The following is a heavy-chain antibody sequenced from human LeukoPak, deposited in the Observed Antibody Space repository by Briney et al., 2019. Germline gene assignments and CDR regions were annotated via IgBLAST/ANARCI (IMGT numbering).Heavy chain of an antibody. CDR1: GGSISNYY. J-gene: IGHJ3*02. CDR3: ARDSRSYNWGLQYGADAFDI. V-gene: IGHV4-59*01. CDR2: IYYSGST. D-gene: IGHD1-20*01. Sequence: SETLSLTCTVSGGSISNYYWSWIRQSPGKGLEWIGYIYYSGSTNYNPSLKSRVTISVDTSKNQFSLKLSSVTAADTAVYYCARDSRSYNWGLQYGADAFDIWGQGTMVTVSS.